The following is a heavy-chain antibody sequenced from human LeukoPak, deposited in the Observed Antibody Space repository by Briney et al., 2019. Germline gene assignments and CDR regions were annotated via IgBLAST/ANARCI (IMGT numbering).Heavy chain of an antibody. CDR2: IYHSGST. D-gene: IGHD3-10*01. Sequence: SETLSLTCAVSGYSISSGYYWGWIRQPPGKGREWIGSIYHSGSTYYNPSLKSRVTISVDTSKNQFSLKLSSVTAADTAVYYCARKSWFGELLFDYWGQGTLVTVSS. V-gene: IGHV4-38-2*01. CDR3: ARKSWFGELLFDY. CDR1: GYSISSGYY. J-gene: IGHJ4*02.